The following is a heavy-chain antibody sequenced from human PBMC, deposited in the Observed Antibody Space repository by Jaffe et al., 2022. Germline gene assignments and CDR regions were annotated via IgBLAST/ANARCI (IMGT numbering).Heavy chain of an antibody. D-gene: IGHD5-12*01. CDR2: ISSSSSYI. CDR1: GFTFSSYS. V-gene: IGHV3-21*01. CDR3: ARDLSQFYGGYGRYFDY. J-gene: IGHJ4*02. Sequence: EVQLVESGGGLVKPGGSLRLSCAASGFTFSSYSMNWVRQAPGKGLEWVSSISSSSSYIYYADSVKGRFTISRDNAKNSLYLQMNSLRAEDTAVYYCARDLSQFYGGYGRYFDYWGQGTLVTVSS.